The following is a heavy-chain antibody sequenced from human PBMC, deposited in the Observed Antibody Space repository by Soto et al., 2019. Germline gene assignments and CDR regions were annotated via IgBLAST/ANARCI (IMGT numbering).Heavy chain of an antibody. J-gene: IGHJ5*02. Sequence: PSETLSLTCTVSGGSISSYYWSWIRQPPGKGLEWIGYIYYSGSTNYNPSLKSRVTISVDTSKNQFSLKLSSVTAADTAVYYCARSLGYCSGGSCYNWFDPWGQGTLVTVS. CDR1: GGSISSYY. CDR2: IYYSGST. CDR3: ARSLGYCSGGSCYNWFDP. V-gene: IGHV4-59*08. D-gene: IGHD2-15*01.